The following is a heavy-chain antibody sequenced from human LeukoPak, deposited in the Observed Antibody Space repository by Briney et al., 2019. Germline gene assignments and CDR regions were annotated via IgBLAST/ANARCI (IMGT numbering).Heavy chain of an antibody. V-gene: IGHV1-2*02. J-gene: IGHJ6*03. CDR2: INPYSGST. D-gene: IGHD5-12*01. CDR1: GYTFTGYD. Sequence: ASVKVSCKASGYTFTGYDMNWVRQAPGQGLEWMGWINPYSGSTNYAQKFQGRVTMTTDTSTSTAYMELSRLRSDDTAVYYCARDGGYSGYYILSGDAYYYFMDVWGKGTTVTV. CDR3: ARDGGYSGYYILSGDAYYYFMDV.